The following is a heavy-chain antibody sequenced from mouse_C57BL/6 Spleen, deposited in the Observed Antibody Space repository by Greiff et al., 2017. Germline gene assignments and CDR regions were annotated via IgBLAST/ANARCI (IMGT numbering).Heavy chain of an antibody. CDR3: ARNCPFYYYGSSLDY. Sequence: QVQLKQSGAELVKPGASVKLSCKASGYTFTSYWMHWVKQRPGRGLEWIGRIDPNSGGTKYNEKFKSKATLTVDKPSSTAYMQLSSLTSEDSAVYYCARNCPFYYYGSSLDYWGQGTTLTVSS. D-gene: IGHD1-1*01. J-gene: IGHJ2*01. CDR2: IDPNSGGT. V-gene: IGHV1-72*01. CDR1: GYTFTSYW.